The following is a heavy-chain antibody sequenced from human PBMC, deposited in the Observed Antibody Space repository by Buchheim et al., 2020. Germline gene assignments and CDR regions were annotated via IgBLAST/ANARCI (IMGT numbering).Heavy chain of an antibody. J-gene: IGHJ4*02. Sequence: QVQLVQSGAEVKKPGASVKVSCKASGYTFTSYYMHWVRQAPGQGLEWMGIINPSGGSTSYAQKFQGRVTMTRDTSTSTVYMELSSLGSEDTAVYYCARPASDDFWSGYSSYFDYWGQGTL. V-gene: IGHV1-46*01. CDR1: GYTFTSYY. CDR2: INPSGGST. CDR3: ARPASDDFWSGYSSYFDY. D-gene: IGHD3-3*01.